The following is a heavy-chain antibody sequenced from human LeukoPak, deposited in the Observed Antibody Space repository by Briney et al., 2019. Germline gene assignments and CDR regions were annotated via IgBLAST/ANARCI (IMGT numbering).Heavy chain of an antibody. CDR2: IYYSGSP. V-gene: IGHV4-39*06. Sequence: PSETLSLTCTVSGGSTGSSSYYWGWIRQPPGKGLEWIGRIYYSGSPYYNPALKSRFTISVDTSKYQFALRLSAVTAADTVVYYCARGQLVDYWGQGTLVTVSS. D-gene: IGHD6-6*01. CDR3: ARGQLVDY. CDR1: GGSTGSSSYY. J-gene: IGHJ4*02.